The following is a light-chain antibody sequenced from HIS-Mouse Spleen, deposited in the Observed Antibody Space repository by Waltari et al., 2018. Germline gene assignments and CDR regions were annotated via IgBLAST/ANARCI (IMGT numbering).Light chain of an antibody. J-gene: IGKJ4*01. Sequence: EIVLTQSQATLSLSPGERATLPCRASQSVSPYLAWYQQKPGQAPRLLIYDASNRATGIPARFSGSGSGTDFTLTISSLEPEDFAVYYCQQRSNWPTFGGGTKVEIK. CDR2: DAS. V-gene: IGKV3-11*01. CDR3: QQRSNWPT. CDR1: QSVSPY.